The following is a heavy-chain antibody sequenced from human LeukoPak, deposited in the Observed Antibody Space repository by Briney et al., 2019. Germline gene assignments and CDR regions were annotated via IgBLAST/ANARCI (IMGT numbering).Heavy chain of an antibody. CDR1: GRSISSGSYY. CDR3: ARQRYNSGWYFDY. Sequence: PSETLSLTCTVSGRSISSGSYYWGWIRQPPGKGLEWIGSIYYSGSTHYNPSLKSRVTISVDTSKNHFSLKLSSVTAADTAVYYCARQRYNSGWYFDYWGQETLVTVSS. V-gene: IGHV4-39*01. D-gene: IGHD6-19*01. CDR2: IYYSGST. J-gene: IGHJ4*02.